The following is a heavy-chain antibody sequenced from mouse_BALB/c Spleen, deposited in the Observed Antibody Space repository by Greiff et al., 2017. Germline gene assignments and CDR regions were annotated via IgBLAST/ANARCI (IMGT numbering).Heavy chain of an antibody. J-gene: IGHJ4*01. CDR1: GFTFSSFG. CDR3: ARWLLHYYAMDY. Sequence: EVKVEESGGGLVQPGGSRKLSCAASGFTFSSFGMHWVRQAPEKGLEWVAYISSGSSTIYYADTVKGRFTISRDNPKNTLFLQMTSLRSEDTAMYYCARWLLHYYAMDYWGQGTSVTVSS. CDR2: ISSGSSTI. V-gene: IGHV5-17*02. D-gene: IGHD2-3*01.